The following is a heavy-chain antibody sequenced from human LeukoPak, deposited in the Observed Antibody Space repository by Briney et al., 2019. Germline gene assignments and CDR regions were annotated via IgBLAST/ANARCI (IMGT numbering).Heavy chain of an antibody. Sequence: ASVKVSCKASGYTFTSYAMHWVRQAPGQRLEWMGWINAGNGNTKYSRKFQGRVTITRDTSASTAYMELSSLRSEDTAVYYCARGFILYDFWSGYSPYGMDVWGQGTTVTVSS. CDR1: GYTFTSYA. CDR2: INAGNGNT. CDR3: ARGFILYDFWSGYSPYGMDV. D-gene: IGHD3/OR15-3a*01. V-gene: IGHV1-3*01. J-gene: IGHJ6*02.